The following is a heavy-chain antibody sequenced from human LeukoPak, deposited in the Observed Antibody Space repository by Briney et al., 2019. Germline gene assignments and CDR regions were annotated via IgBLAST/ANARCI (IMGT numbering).Heavy chain of an antibody. CDR3: AASRVYYDILTGYYWRAFDY. CDR2: ISSSSYI. V-gene: IGHV3-21*01. J-gene: IGHJ4*02. Sequence: PGGSLRLSCAASGFTFSSYSMNWVRQAPGKGLEWVSSISSSSYIYYADSVKGRFTISRDNAKNSLYLQMNSLRAEDTAVYYCAASRVYYDILTGYYWRAFDYWGQGTLVTVSS. D-gene: IGHD3-9*01. CDR1: GFTFSSYS.